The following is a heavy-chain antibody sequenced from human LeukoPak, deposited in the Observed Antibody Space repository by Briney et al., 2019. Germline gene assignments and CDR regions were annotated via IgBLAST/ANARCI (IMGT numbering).Heavy chain of an antibody. CDR1: GAPISSNNW. CDR2: IYHNGSP. V-gene: IGHV4-4*02. CDR3: ARDSRSYEKSGYYHFDY. D-gene: IGHD3-22*01. J-gene: IGHJ4*02. Sequence: SGTLSLTCAVSGAPISSNNWWSWVRQPPGKGLEWIGYIYHNGSPKYNPSLKSRVTMSQDTSKSQFSLKLTSVTAADAAVYFRARDSRSYEKSGYYHFDYWGQGSLVTVSS.